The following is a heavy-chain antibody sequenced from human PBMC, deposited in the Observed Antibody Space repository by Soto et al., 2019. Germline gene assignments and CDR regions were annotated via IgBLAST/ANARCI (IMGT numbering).Heavy chain of an antibody. J-gene: IGHJ5*02. CDR3: EKNSGWLTA. Sequence: PVGSVRLSCVSSGLTFSTNDMTWVRQAPGKGLEWVSTIDGTSTFSNYAASVEGRFTISRDNSRNTVYLQMNSLRADDTAVYFCEKNSGWLTAWGPGTRVTVFS. CDR1: GLTFSTND. D-gene: IGHD3-10*01. V-gene: IGHV3-23*05. CDR2: IDGTSTFS.